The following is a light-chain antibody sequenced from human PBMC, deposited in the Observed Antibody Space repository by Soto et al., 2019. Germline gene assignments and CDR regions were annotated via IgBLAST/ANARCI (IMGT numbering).Light chain of an antibody. J-gene: IGLJ3*02. V-gene: IGLV1-40*01. CDR3: QSYDSSLSGWV. CDR2: GND. Sequence: QSALTQPPSVSGAPGQRVTISCTGSSSNIGAGYDVHWYQQFPGTAPKLLIVGNDNRPSGVPDRFSGSKSGTSASLAITGLQAEDEADYYCQSYDSSLSGWVFGGGTQLTVL. CDR1: SSNIGAGYD.